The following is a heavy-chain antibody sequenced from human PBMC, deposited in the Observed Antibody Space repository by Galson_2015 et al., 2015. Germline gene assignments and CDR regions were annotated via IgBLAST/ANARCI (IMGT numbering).Heavy chain of an antibody. CDR3: ARGTSATGYGDH. V-gene: IGHV1-46*01. CDR1: GYTFSNYH. CDR2: VTPGSGAT. J-gene: IGHJ4*02. Sequence: SVKVSCKASGYTFSNYHIHWVRQAPGQGLEWMGIVTPGSGATSYAEKFQGRVIMTGDMSTTTAFLELSSLRSDDTALYYCARGTSATGYGDHRGQGTLVTVSS. D-gene: IGHD5-12*01.